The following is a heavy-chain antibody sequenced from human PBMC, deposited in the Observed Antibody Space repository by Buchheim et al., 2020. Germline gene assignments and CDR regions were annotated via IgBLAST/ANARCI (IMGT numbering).Heavy chain of an antibody. CDR2: INKDGSEK. Sequence: EVQLVESGGDLVQPGGSLRLSCAASGFTFSNYWMDWVRQAPGKGLEWVANINKDGSEKYYVDSVKGRFTISRDNAKNSLYLQMNSLRAEDTAVYYCSRALDYWGQGTL. V-gene: IGHV3-7*01. CDR1: GFTFSNYW. J-gene: IGHJ4*02. CDR3: SRALDY.